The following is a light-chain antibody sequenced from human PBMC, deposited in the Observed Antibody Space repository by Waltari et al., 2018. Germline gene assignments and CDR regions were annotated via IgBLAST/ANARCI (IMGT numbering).Light chain of an antibody. CDR3: QSYDSSLTVV. CDR2: GNS. CDR1: SSNIGAGYD. J-gene: IGLJ2*01. V-gene: IGLV1-40*01. Sequence: SVLTQPPSVSGAPGQRVTIPCTGSSSNIGAGYDVHWYQQLPGTAPKLLIYGNSNRPSGVPDRFSGSKSGTSASLAITGLQAEDEADYYCQSYDSSLTVVFGGGTRLTVL.